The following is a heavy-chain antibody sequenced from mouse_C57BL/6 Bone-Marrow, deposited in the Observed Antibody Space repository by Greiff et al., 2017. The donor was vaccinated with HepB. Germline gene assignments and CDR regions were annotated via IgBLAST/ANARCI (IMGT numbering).Heavy chain of an antibody. CDR2: IYPGDGDT. Sequence: QVQLQQSGPELVKPGASVKISCKASGYAFSSSWMNWVKQRPGKGLEWIGRIYPGDGDTNYNGKFKGKATLTADKSSSTAYMQLSSLTSEDSAVYVCARGTTVVAGDYWGQGTTLTVSS. J-gene: IGHJ2*01. V-gene: IGHV1-82*01. D-gene: IGHD1-1*01. CDR1: GYAFSSSW. CDR3: ARGTTVVAGDY.